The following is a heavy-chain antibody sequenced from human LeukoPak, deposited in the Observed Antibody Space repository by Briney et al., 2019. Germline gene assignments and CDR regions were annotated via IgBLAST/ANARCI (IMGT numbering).Heavy chain of an antibody. Sequence: PGGSLRLSCAASGFTFSSYWMSWVRQAPGKGLEWVSFISSSSSYIHYADSVKGRFTISRDNAKNSLYLQMNSLRAEDTAVYYCARVGIAARTLYNWFDPWGQGTLVTVSS. J-gene: IGHJ5*02. V-gene: IGHV3-21*01. CDR3: ARVGIAARTLYNWFDP. CDR1: GFTFSSYW. CDR2: ISSSSSYI. D-gene: IGHD6-6*01.